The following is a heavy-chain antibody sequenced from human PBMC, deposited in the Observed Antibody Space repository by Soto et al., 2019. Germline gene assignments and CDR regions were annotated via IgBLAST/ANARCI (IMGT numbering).Heavy chain of an antibody. CDR3: ARANYYDRTGTSAFDI. J-gene: IGHJ3*02. CDR1: GYTFTSYY. Sequence: SCKASGYTFTSYYMHWIRQAPGKGLEWVSYISSSSSYTNYADSVKGRFTISRDNAKNSLYLQMNSLRAEDTAVYYCARANYYDRTGTSAFDIWGQGTMVTVSS. D-gene: IGHD3-22*01. CDR2: ISSSSSYT. V-gene: IGHV3-11*06.